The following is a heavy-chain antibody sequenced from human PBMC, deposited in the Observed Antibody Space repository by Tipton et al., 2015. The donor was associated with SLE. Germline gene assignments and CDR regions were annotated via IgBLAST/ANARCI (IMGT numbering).Heavy chain of an antibody. CDR2: IYYTGIT. J-gene: IGHJ2*01. CDR3: TSSSLAGSLEDWYFDL. V-gene: IGHV4-31*07. CDR1: GESVDSGGYY. Sequence: TLSLTCSVSGESVDSGGYYWSWIRQHPGKGLDWIGYIYYTGITYYNPSLKSRVTMSLDASKNQFSLKLTSVTAADTAVYYCTSSSLAGSLEDWYFDLWGRGTLVTVTS.